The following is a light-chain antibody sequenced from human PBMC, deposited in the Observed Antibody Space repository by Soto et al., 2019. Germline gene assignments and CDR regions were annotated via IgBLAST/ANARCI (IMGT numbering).Light chain of an antibody. CDR1: LSVSSNY. CDR2: GAS. V-gene: IGKV3-20*01. Sequence: EIVLTQSPGTLSLSPGERATLSCRASLSVSSNYLAWYQQKPGQAPRLLIYGASSRATGIPDRFSGSGSGTYFTLTISRLEPEDFAVYYCQQYGGSPPITFGPGTKVDIK. CDR3: QQYGGSPPIT. J-gene: IGKJ3*01.